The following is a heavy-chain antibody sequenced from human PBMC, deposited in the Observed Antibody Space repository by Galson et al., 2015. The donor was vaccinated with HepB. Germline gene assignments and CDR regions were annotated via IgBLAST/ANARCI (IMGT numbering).Heavy chain of an antibody. CDR3: ARSGIQLHLRHRAYDY. D-gene: IGHD5-18*01. CDR2: INHSGST. J-gene: IGHJ4*02. V-gene: IGHV4-34*01. CDR1: GGSFRDYY. Sequence: SETLSLTCDVFGGSFRDYYWGWIRQPPGKGLEYIGEINHSGSTNYNPSLKSRVSMSIDTSKNQFSLNLSSVTAADTAVYYCARSGIQLHLRHRAYDYWGQGTLVTVSS.